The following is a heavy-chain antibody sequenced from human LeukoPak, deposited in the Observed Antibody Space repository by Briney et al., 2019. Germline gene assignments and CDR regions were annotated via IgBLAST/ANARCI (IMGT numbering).Heavy chain of an antibody. CDR3: ARAPGGFPSYYFDY. Sequence: SETLSRTCAVYGGSFSGYYWSWIRQPPGKGLEWIGEINHSGSTNYNPSPKSRVTISVDTSKNQFSLKLSSVTAADTAVYYCARAPGGFPSYYFDYWGQGTLVTVSS. V-gene: IGHV4-34*01. J-gene: IGHJ4*02. CDR2: INHSGST. D-gene: IGHD1-26*01. CDR1: GGSFSGYY.